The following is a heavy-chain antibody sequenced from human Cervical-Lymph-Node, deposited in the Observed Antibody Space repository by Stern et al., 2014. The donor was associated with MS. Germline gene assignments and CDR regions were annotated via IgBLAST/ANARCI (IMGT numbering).Heavy chain of an antibody. CDR3: AREGEYCSGSRCYPFLDY. J-gene: IGHJ4*02. V-gene: IGHV4-59*01. CDR2: ISHTGSV. D-gene: IGHD2-15*01. Sequence: QLQLQESGPGLVKPSETLSLTCTVSGGSLRSYYWNWIRQAPGKGLEWLGVISHTGSVNYNPSLSSRCAMSVDTSKNQFSLTVSSVTAADTAVYYCAREGEYCSGSRCYPFLDYWGQGTLVTVSS. CDR1: GGSLRSYY.